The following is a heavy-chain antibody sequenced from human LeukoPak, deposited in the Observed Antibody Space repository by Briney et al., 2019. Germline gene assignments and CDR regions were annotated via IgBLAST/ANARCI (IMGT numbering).Heavy chain of an antibody. D-gene: IGHD2-2*01. V-gene: IGHV3-21*01. Sequence: GGSLRLSCAASGFTFSSYNMNWVRQAPGKGLEWVSSISTSNSYIYYADSVKGRFTISRDNANHSLYLKINSLRAEDTAVYYCARDASVVPPAMLPHYYYYMDVWGKGTTVTVSS. CDR3: ARDASVVPPAMLPHYYYYMDV. J-gene: IGHJ6*03. CDR2: ISTSNSYI. CDR1: GFTFSSYN.